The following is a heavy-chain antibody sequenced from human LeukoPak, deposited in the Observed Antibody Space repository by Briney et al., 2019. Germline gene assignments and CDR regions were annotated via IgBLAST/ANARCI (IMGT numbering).Heavy chain of an antibody. Sequence: GGSLRLSCAASGFTFSSYAMHWVRQAPGKGLEWVAVISYDGSNKYYADSVKGRFTISRDNSKNTLYLQMNSLRAEDTAVYYCAGDQYYDFWSGYYTYYFDYWGQGTLVTVSS. D-gene: IGHD3-3*01. CDR3: AGDQYYDFWSGYYTYYFDY. CDR2: ISYDGSNK. V-gene: IGHV3-30-3*01. J-gene: IGHJ4*02. CDR1: GFTFSSYA.